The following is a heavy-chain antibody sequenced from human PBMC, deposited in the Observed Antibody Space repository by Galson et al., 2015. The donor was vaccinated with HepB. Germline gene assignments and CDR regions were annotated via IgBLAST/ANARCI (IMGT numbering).Heavy chain of an antibody. Sequence: ETLSLTCTVSGGSISSSSYYWGWIRQPPGKGLEWIGSIYYSGSTNYNPSLKSRVTISVDTSKNQFSLKLSSVTAADTVVYYCARTVAATDYFDYWGQGTLVTVSS. CDR2: IYYSGST. CDR3: ARTVAATDYFDY. D-gene: IGHD2-15*01. CDR1: GGSISSSSYY. J-gene: IGHJ4*02. V-gene: IGHV4-39*07.